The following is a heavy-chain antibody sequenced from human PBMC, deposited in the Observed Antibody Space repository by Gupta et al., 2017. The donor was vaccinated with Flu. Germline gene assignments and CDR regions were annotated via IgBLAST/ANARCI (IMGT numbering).Heavy chain of an antibody. CDR1: GFTFSRFG. D-gene: IGHD2-15*01. V-gene: IGHV3-30*04. Sequence: QVHLVESGGGVVHPGRSLGLSCPASGFTFSRFGIHWVRQAPGKGLEWVGVISFDGTTANYADSVMGRFTLSRDNSRNTVHLQLTTLTTEDTAVYYCAREGCSGGTCYSLDHWGQGTLVIVSS. CDR3: AREGCSGGTCYSLDH. J-gene: IGHJ4*02. CDR2: ISFDGTTA.